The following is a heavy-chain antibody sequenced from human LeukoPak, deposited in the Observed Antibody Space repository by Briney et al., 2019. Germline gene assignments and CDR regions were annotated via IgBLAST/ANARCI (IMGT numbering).Heavy chain of an antibody. J-gene: IGHJ3*02. CDR2: IYHSGST. V-gene: IGHV4-38-2*01. D-gene: IGHD5-18*01. CDR3: ASLNTAMPYGHDAFDI. Sequence: SETLSLTCAVSGYSISSGYYWGWIRQPPGKGLEWIGSIYHSGSTYYNPSLKSRVTISVDTSKNQFSLKLNSVTAADTAVYYCASLNTAMPYGHDAFDIWGQGTMVTVSS. CDR1: GYSISSGYY.